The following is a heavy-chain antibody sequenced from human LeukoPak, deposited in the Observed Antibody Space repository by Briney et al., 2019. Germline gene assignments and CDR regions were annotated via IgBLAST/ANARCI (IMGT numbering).Heavy chain of an antibody. D-gene: IGHD2-8*02. CDR2: INHSGST. CDR3: ARGLYWAYFDY. Sequence: SETLSLTCAVYGGSFSGYYWSWIRQPPGKGLEWIGEINHSGSTNYNPSLKSRVTISVDTYKNQFSLKLSSVTAADTAVYYCARGLYWAYFDYWGQGTLVTVSS. J-gene: IGHJ4*02. CDR1: GGSFSGYY. V-gene: IGHV4-34*01.